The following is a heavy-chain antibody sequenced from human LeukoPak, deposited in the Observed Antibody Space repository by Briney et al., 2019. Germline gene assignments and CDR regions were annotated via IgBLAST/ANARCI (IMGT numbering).Heavy chain of an antibody. V-gene: IGHV1-2*02. J-gene: IGHJ4*02. CDR1: GYTFTGYY. D-gene: IGHD4-17*01. Sequence: ASVKVSCKASGYTFTGYYMHWVRQAPGQGLEWMGWINPNSGGTNYAQKFQGRVTMTRDTSISTAYMELSRLRSDDTAVYYCASMTPMTAVTTTGLRTGYYWGQGTLVTVSS. CDR2: INPNSGGT. CDR3: ASMTPMTAVTTTGLRTGYY.